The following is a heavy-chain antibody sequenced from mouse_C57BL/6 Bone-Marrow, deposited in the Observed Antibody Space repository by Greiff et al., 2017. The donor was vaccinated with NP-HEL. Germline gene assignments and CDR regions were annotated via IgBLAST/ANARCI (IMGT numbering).Heavy chain of an antibody. CDR2: IDPETGGT. Sequence: VQLQQSGADLVRPGASVTLSCKASGYTFTDYEMHWVKQTPVHGLEWIGAIDPETGGTAYNQKFKGKAILTADKSSSTAYMELRSLTSEDSAVYYCTRFRAYYSPWFAYWGQGTLVTVSA. CDR3: TRFRAYYSPWFAY. J-gene: IGHJ3*01. D-gene: IGHD2-12*01. V-gene: IGHV1-15*01. CDR1: GYTFTDYE.